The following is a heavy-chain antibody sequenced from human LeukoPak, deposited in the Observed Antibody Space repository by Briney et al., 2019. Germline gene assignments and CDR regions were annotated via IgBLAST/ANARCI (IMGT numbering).Heavy chain of an antibody. V-gene: IGHV1-2*02. CDR3: ARAVVSNYLLTGMDV. D-gene: IGHD4-11*01. J-gene: IGHJ6*04. CDR1: GYTFTGYY. CDR2: INPNSGGT. Sequence: ASVKVSCKASGYTFTGYYMHWVRQAPGQGLEWMGWINPNSGGTNYAQKFQGRVTMTRDTSISTAYMELSRLRSDDTAVYYCARAVVSNYLLTGMDVWGKGTTVTVSS.